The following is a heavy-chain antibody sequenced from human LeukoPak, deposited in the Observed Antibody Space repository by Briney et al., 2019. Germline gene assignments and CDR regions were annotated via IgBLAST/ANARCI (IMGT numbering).Heavy chain of an antibody. V-gene: IGHV1-46*01. Sequence: GASVKVSCKASGYTFTSYYMHWVRQAPGQGLEWMGIINPSGGSTSYAQKFQGRVTMTRDMSTSTVYMELSSLRSEDTAVYYCARGTLVPAAMFSGDVSRSCDYWGQGTLVTVSS. D-gene: IGHD2-2*01. CDR3: ARGTLVPAAMFSGDVSRSCDY. J-gene: IGHJ4*02. CDR2: INPSGGST. CDR1: GYTFTSYY.